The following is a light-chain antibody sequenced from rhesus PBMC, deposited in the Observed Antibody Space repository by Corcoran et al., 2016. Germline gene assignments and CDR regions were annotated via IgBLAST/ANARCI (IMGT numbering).Light chain of an antibody. CDR1: SLKTYY. J-gene: IGLJ1*01. CDR2: GNT. V-gene: IGLV3S11*01. Sequence: SSGLTQEPALSVALGHTVRMTCQGDSLKTYYASWYQQKPGQVPVLVIYGNTNRPSGIPGRFSGSWSGNTGSLTITGAQVEDEADCSCGSCDNSGNQYIYGAGTRLTVL. CDR3: GSCDNSGNQYI.